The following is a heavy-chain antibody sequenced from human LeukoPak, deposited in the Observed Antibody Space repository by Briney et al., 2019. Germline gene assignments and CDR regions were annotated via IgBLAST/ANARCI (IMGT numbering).Heavy chain of an antibody. CDR2: IIPIFGTA. J-gene: IGHJ4*02. D-gene: IGHD3-22*01. CDR3: ARTPRTYDSSGPYLAQGAFFDY. Sequence: GASVKVSCKASGGTFSSYAISWVRQAPGQGLEWMGGIIPIFGTANYAQKFQGRVTITTDESTSTAYMELSSLRSEDTAVYYCARTPRTYDSSGPYLAQGAFFDYWGQGTLVTVSS. CDR1: GGTFSSYA. V-gene: IGHV1-69*05.